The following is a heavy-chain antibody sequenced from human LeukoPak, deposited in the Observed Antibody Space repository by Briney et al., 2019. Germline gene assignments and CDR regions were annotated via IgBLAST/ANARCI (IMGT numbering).Heavy chain of an antibody. CDR3: ARLYGNYQNYFDY. J-gene: IGHJ4*02. V-gene: IGHV4-39*07. D-gene: IGHD1-7*01. CDR2: MYYRGNT. CDR1: GGSISTITYY. Sequence: SETLSLACTVSGGSISTITYYWGWIRQPPGKGLEWVGHMYYRGNTFYNPSLKSRVTISVDTSKNQFSLKLRSVTAADTAVYYCARLYGNYQNYFDYWGQGTLVTVSS.